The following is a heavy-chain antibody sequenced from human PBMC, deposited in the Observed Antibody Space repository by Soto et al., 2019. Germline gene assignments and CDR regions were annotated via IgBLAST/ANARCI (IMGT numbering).Heavy chain of an antibody. CDR2: INHSGST. Sequence: SETLSLTCAVYGGSFSGYYWSWIRQPPGKGLEWIGEINHSGSTNYNPSLKSRVTISVDTSKNQLSLKLSSVTAADTAVYYCARGGPFSGWFDPWGQGTLVTVSS. J-gene: IGHJ5*02. V-gene: IGHV4-34*01. CDR1: GGSFSGYY. D-gene: IGHD6-19*01. CDR3: ARGGPFSGWFDP.